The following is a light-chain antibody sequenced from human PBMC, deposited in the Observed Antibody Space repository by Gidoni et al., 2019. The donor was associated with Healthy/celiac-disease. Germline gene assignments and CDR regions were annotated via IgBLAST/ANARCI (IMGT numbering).Light chain of an antibody. CDR1: QSVLYSSNNKNY. V-gene: IGKV4-1*01. CDR3: QQYYSTPWT. J-gene: IGKJ1*01. Sequence: DIVMTQSTAYLAVSLGERATINCKSSQSVLYSSNNKNYLAWYQQKPGQPPKLLIYWASTRESGVPDRFSGSGSGTDFTLTISSLQAEDVAVYYCQQYYSTPWTFGQGTKVEIK. CDR2: WAS.